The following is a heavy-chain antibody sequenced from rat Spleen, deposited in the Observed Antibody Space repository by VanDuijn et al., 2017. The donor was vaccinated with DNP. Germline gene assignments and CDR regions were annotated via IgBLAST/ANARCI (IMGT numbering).Heavy chain of an antibody. V-gene: IGHV3-1*01. CDR2: ISYSGST. J-gene: IGHJ2*01. CDR1: SYSITNNY. D-gene: IGHD1-11*01. CDR3: ARLEFGEYTYYFDY. Sequence: EVQLQESGPGLVKPSQSLSLTCSVTSYSITNNYWAWIRKFPGNKMEWMGYISYSGSTDYNPSLKSRISITRDSSKHQFFLQLNSVTTEDTAKFYCARLEFGEYTYYFDYWGQGVMVTVSS.